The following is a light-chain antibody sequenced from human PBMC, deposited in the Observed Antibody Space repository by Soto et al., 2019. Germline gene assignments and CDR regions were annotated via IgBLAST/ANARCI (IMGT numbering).Light chain of an antibody. CDR1: SSDVGGYDY. CDR3: SSYTSSSTVV. V-gene: IGLV2-14*01. CDR2: TVT. Sequence: QSALTQPASVSGSPGQSITISCTGTSSDVGGYDYVSWYQQHPGKVPKLMIYTVTNRPSGVSSRFSGYKSGNTASLTISGLQAEDEADYYCSSYTSSSTVVFGGGTKLTVL. J-gene: IGLJ2*01.